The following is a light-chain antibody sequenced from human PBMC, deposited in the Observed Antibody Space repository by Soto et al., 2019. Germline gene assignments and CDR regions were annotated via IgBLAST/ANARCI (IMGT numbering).Light chain of an antibody. Sequence: DIQMTQPPSSLSASVGDRVTITCQASQYINKNLIWYQQKPGTAPKLLIYDASDLETGVPSRFSGSGSGTNFTLAISSLQSEDFAVYFCQQYAYLPETFGQGTKVDIK. CDR2: DAS. CDR3: QQYAYLPET. CDR1: QYINKN. V-gene: IGKV1-33*01. J-gene: IGKJ1*01.